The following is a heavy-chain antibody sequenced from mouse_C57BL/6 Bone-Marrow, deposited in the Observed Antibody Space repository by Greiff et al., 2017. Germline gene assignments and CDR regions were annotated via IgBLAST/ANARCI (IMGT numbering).Heavy chain of an antibody. Sequence: EVKLMESGGDLVKPGGSLKLSCAASGFTFSSYGMSWVRQTPDKRLAWVATISSGGSYTYYPDSVKGRFTITSENAKNTLYLQMSSLKSEDTAMYYCARNNYYGSSYPYYAMDYWGQGTSVTVSS. CDR2: ISSGGSYT. V-gene: IGHV5-6*01. D-gene: IGHD1-1*01. CDR3: ARNNYYGSSYPYYAMDY. J-gene: IGHJ4*01. CDR1: GFTFSSYG.